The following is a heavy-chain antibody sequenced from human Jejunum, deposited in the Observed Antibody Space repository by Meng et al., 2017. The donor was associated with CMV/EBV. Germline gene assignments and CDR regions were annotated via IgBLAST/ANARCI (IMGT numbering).Heavy chain of an antibody. V-gene: IGHV1-69*12. Sequence: QVQLVQSGAWLKKPWSSVKVSCKASGDIFNNYGFTWVRQAPGQGLEWMGGIVPIFSTTNYAQKFQGRVTITADESTSTAYMELSSLTSEDTAVYYCVRPLVWNWGQGTLVTVSS. J-gene: IGHJ1*01. CDR2: IVPIFSTT. D-gene: IGHD2-8*01. CDR1: GDIFNNYG. CDR3: VRPLVWN.